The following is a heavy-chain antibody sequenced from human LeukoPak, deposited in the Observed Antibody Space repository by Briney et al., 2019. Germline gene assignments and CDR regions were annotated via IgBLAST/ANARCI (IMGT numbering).Heavy chain of an antibody. Sequence: ASVKVSCKASGYTFTSYGISWVRQAPGQGLEWMGRISAYNGNTNYAQKLQGRVTMTTDTSTSTAYMELRSLRSDDTAVYYCARDQSCTNGVCYTGFDYWGQGTLVTVSS. CDR2: ISAYNGNT. V-gene: IGHV1-18*01. CDR1: GYTFTSYG. J-gene: IGHJ4*02. CDR3: ARDQSCTNGVCYTGFDY. D-gene: IGHD2-8*01.